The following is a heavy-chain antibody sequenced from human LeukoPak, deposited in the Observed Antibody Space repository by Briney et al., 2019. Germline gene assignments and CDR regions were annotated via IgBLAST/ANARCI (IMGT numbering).Heavy chain of an antibody. D-gene: IGHD3-22*01. CDR3: ARSSGYYYGGSGY. Sequence: GGSLRLSCAASGFTFSSYWMSWVRQAPGKGLEGVANIKQDGSEKYYVDSVQGRFTISRDNAKNSLYLQMNSLRAEDTAVYYCARSSGYYYGGSGYWGQGTLVTVSS. V-gene: IGHV3-7*01. CDR1: GFTFSSYW. CDR2: IKQDGSEK. J-gene: IGHJ4*02.